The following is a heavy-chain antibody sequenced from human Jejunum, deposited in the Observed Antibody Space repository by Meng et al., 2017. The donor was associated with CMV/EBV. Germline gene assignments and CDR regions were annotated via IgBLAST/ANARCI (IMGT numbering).Heavy chain of an antibody. V-gene: IGHV3-53*01. D-gene: IGHD4-17*01. CDR1: GFSVSTNY. CDR2: IRGDDST. CDR3: VKDKEDFGDFAATFDY. Sequence: GFSVSTNYMSWVRQAPGKGLEWVSFIRGDDSTSYTDSVQGRFTISRDNSKNTVYLQMDSLRAEDTALYYCVKDKEDFGDFAATFDYWGLGALVTVSS. J-gene: IGHJ4*02.